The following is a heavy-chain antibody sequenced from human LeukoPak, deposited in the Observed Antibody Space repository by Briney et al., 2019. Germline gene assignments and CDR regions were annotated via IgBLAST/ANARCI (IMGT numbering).Heavy chain of an antibody. CDR2: IWYDGSKK. V-gene: IGHV3-33*01. CDR1: GFTFSSNG. D-gene: IGHD6-19*01. Sequence: GGSLRLSCAASGFTFSSNGMHWVRQAPGQGLEWVALIWYDGSKKYYADSVKGRFTISRDNSKNMLYLQMNSLRAEDTAIYYCARALYNRGWYPDYFDSWGQGALVTVSS. J-gene: IGHJ4*02. CDR3: ARALYNRGWYPDYFDS.